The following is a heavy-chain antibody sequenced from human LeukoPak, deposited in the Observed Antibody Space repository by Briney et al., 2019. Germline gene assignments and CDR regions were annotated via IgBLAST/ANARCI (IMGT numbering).Heavy chain of an antibody. V-gene: IGHV4-39*07. CDR3: ASVGSGTNYWYFDL. CDR1: GGSISSNSYY. J-gene: IGHJ2*01. CDR2: IYHSGST. D-gene: IGHD3-10*01. Sequence: PSETLSLTCTVSGGSISSNSYYWGWIRQPPGKGLEWIGTIYHSGSTNYNPSLKSRVTISVDRSKNQFSLKLSSVTAADTAVYYCASVGSGTNYWYFDLWGRGTLVTVSS.